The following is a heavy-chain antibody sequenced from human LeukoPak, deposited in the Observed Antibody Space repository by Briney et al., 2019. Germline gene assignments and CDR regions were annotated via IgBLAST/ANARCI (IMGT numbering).Heavy chain of an antibody. CDR3: ARWAQPYHYYYMDV. J-gene: IGHJ6*03. CDR1: GYTLTSYG. V-gene: IGHV1-18*01. Sequence: GASVKVSCKASGYTLTSYGISWVRQAPGQGLEWMGWISAYNGKTNYAQKLQGRATMTTDTSTSTAYMELRSLRSDDTAVYYCARWAQPYHYYYMDVWGKGTTVTISS. CDR2: ISAYNGKT.